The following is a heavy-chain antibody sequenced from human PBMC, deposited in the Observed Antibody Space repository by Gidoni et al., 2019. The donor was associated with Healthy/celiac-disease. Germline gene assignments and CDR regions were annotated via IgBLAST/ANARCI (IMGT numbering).Heavy chain of an antibody. J-gene: IGHJ5*02. CDR2: IYPGDSDT. D-gene: IGHD3-10*01. V-gene: IGHV5-51*01. Sequence: EVQLVQSGAEVKNPGESLNISCKGSGYSFTSYSLGWVRQMPGKGLEWMGIIYPGDSDTRYSPSFQGQVTISADKSISTAYLQWSSLKASDTAMYYWARRPYYQTHQERYNWFDPWGQGTLVTVSS. CDR1: GYSFTSYS. CDR3: ARRPYYQTHQERYNWFDP.